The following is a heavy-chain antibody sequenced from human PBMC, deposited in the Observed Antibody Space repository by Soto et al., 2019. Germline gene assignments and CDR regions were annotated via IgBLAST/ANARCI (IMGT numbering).Heavy chain of an antibody. V-gene: IGHV4-34*01. Sequence: TLSLTCAVYGGSFSGYYWSWIRQPPGKGLEWIGEINHSGSTNYNPSLKSRVTISVDTSKNQFSLKLSSVTAADTAVYYCARRVLYYDILTGYYIRGYNWFDPWGQGTLVTVSS. CDR3: ARRVLYYDILTGYYIRGYNWFDP. CDR1: GGSFSGYY. D-gene: IGHD3-9*01. CDR2: INHSGST. J-gene: IGHJ5*02.